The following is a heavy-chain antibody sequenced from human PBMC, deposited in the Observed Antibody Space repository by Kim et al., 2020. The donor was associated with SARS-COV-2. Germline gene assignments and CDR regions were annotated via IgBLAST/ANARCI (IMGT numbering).Heavy chain of an antibody. CDR2: IYYSGST. CDR1: GGSISSYY. Sequence: SETLSLTCTVSGGSISSYYWSWIRQPPGKGLEWIGYIYYSGSTNYNPSLKSRFTISVDTSKNQFSLNLSSVTAADTAVYYFARYYYDSTGEYYPAFFDI. V-gene: IGHV4-59*01. CDR3: ARYYYDSTGEYYPAFFDI. D-gene: IGHD3-22*01. J-gene: IGHJ3*02.